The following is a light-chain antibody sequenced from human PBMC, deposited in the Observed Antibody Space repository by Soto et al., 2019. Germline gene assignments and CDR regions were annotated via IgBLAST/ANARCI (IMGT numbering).Light chain of an antibody. Sequence: DIQMTQSPPTLSASVGDRATLTCRASQSMSTWLAWYQQKPGKAPKLLISDASSLQSGVPSRFSGSGSGTEFSLTISGLQPDDFATYYCQQYKSYPTFGQGTALEIK. CDR2: DAS. CDR1: QSMSTW. CDR3: QQYKSYPT. V-gene: IGKV1-5*01. J-gene: IGKJ2*01.